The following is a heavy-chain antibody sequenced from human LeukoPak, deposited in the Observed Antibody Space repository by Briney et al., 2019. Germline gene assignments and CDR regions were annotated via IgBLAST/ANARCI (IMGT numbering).Heavy chain of an antibody. CDR2: IYYSGST. CDR1: GGSISSYY. V-gene: IGHV4-59*01. Sequence: SETLSLTCTVSGGSISSYYWSWIRQPPGKGLEWIGYIYYSGSTNYNPSLMSRVTISVDTSKNQFSLKLSSVTAADTAVYYCASYDILTGYYSYWGQGTLVTVSS. D-gene: IGHD3-9*01. J-gene: IGHJ4*02. CDR3: ASYDILTGYYSY.